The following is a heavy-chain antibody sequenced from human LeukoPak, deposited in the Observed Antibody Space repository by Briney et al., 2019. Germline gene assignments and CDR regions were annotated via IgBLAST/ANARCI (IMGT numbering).Heavy chain of an antibody. J-gene: IGHJ4*02. V-gene: IGHV3-23*01. CDR1: GFTFSSYA. D-gene: IGHD3-22*01. CDR3: ARDREITMIVVVITTGFDY. CDR2: ISGSGGST. Sequence: PGGSLRLSCAASGFTFSSYAMSWVRQAPGKGLEWVSAISGSGGSTYYADSVKGRFTISRDNSKNTLYLQMSSLRAEDTAVYYCARDREITMIVVVITTGFDYWGQGTLVTVSS.